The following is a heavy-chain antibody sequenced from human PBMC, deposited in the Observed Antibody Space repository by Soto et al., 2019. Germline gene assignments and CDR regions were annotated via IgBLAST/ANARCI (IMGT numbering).Heavy chain of an antibody. CDR1: GDSVSSNSAA. Sequence: TLSLTCAISGDSVSSNSAAWNWIRQSPSRGLEWLGRTYYRSRWYNDYAVSVKSRITINPDTSKNQFSLQLNSVTPEDTAVYYCARVSIIVATIVDAFDIWGQGTMVTVSS. CDR3: ARVSIIVATIVDAFDI. J-gene: IGHJ3*02. CDR2: TYYRSRWYN. V-gene: IGHV6-1*01. D-gene: IGHD5-12*01.